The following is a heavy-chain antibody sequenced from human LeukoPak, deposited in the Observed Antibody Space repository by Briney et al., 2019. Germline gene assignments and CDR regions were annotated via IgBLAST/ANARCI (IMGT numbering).Heavy chain of an antibody. CDR2: IKSDGSST. D-gene: IGHD1-1*01. V-gene: IGHV3-74*01. Sequence: PGGSLRLSCAASGFTFSTYWMHWVRQAPGKGLVWVSRIKSDGSSTDYADSVKGRFTISRDNAKNMLYLQMNSLRAEDTAVYYCGRYTTTDFSHGMDVWGKGTTVTVSS. CDR1: GFTFSTYW. CDR3: GRYTTTDFSHGMDV. J-gene: IGHJ6*04.